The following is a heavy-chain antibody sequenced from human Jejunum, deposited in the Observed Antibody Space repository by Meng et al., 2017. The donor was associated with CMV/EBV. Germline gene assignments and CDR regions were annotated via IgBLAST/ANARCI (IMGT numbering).Heavy chain of an antibody. CDR2: IHYSGST. CDR1: GGSISGYY. D-gene: IGHD2-2*01. Sequence: TVSGGSISGYYWSWIRQPPGKGLEWTGYIHYSGSTNYHPSLKSRVTISLDMSQNQFSLKLSSVTAADTAVYYCARYALDWEGFDYWGQGTRVTVSS. CDR3: ARYALDWEGFDY. V-gene: IGHV4-59*01. J-gene: IGHJ4*02.